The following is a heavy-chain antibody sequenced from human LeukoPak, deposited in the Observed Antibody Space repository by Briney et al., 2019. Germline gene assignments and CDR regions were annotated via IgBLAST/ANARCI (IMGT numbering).Heavy chain of an antibody. CDR3: ARATSDPRHLDY. Sequence: PGGSLRLSCAASGFTFSTYSMNWVRQAPGKGLEWISSISSTSKYIYQADSVKGRFTISRDNAENSLYLQMNSLRAEDTAVYYCARATSDPRHLDYWGQGTLVTVSS. V-gene: IGHV3-21*01. CDR2: ISSTSKYI. J-gene: IGHJ4*02. CDR1: GFTFSTYS.